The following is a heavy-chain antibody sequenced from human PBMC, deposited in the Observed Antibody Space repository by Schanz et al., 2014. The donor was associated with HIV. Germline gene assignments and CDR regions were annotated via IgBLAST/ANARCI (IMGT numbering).Heavy chain of an antibody. J-gene: IGHJ5*02. CDR1: DYLFSRYG. V-gene: IGHV1-18*01. D-gene: IGHD2-8*01. Sequence: QVQLVQSGAEVKKPGASVKVSCKASDYLFSRYGISWVRQAPGQGLEWMGWINTSTGNVDYSQNFQARVTLTTDTSTRTVYMELRSLRSDDTAVYYCARRGVYSLPPDNRFDPWGQGTLVTVSS. CDR3: ARRGVYSLPPDNRFDP. CDR2: INTSTGNV.